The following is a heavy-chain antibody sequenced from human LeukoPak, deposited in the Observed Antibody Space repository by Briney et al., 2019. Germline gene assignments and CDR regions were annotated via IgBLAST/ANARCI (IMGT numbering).Heavy chain of an antibody. V-gene: IGHV3-66*01. D-gene: IGHD5-24*01. CDR1: GFTVSSNY. CDR3: ASRDKGYYYGMDV. Sequence: GGSLRLSCAGSGFTVSSNYMSWVRQAPGKGLEWVSLIYSGGSTYYADSVKGRFTISRDNSKNTLYLQMNSLRAEDTAVYYCASRDKGYYYGMDVWGQGTTVTVSS. CDR2: IYSGGST. J-gene: IGHJ6*02.